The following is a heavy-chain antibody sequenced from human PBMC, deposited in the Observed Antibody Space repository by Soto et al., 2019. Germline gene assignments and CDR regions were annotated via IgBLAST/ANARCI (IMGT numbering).Heavy chain of an antibody. J-gene: IGHJ4*02. Sequence: GGSLRLSCAASGFTFSDYYMSWIRQAPGKGLEWVSYISSSSSYTNYADSVKGRFTISRDNAKNSLYLQMNSLRAEDTAVYYCARSYYDSSGYYYFNYFDYWGQGTLVTVSS. CDR1: GFTFSDYY. D-gene: IGHD3-22*01. CDR2: ISSSSSYT. CDR3: ARSYYDSSGYYYFNYFDY. V-gene: IGHV3-11*06.